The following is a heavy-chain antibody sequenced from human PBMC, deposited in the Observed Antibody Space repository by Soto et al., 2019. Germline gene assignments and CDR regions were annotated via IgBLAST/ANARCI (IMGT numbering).Heavy chain of an antibody. CDR3: ARGGYYFYYGMDV. CDR1: GGSISSGGYY. Sequence: QVQLQESGPGLVKPSQTLSLTCTVSGGSISSGGYYWSWIRQHLGKGLEWIGYIYYSGSSYYNPSLKSRVTISVDTSKNQFSLKLNSVTAADTAVYYCARGGYYFYYGMDVWGQGTTVTVSS. V-gene: IGHV4-31*03. J-gene: IGHJ6*02. CDR2: IYYSGSS.